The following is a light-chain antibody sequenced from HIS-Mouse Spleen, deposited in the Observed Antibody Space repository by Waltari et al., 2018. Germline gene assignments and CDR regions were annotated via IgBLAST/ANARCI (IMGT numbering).Light chain of an antibody. CDR2: GGS. CDR3: YSADSSGNHRV. J-gene: IGLJ2*01. V-gene: IGLV3-10*01. Sequence: SYELTQPPSVSLSPGQTARVTFAVDGLPKKDAYRYQAKPGQAPVRVIYGGSKRPSGIPERFSGFSSETRATWTISGAQVADEADYYWYSADSSGNHRVFGGGTKLTVL. CDR1: GLPKKD.